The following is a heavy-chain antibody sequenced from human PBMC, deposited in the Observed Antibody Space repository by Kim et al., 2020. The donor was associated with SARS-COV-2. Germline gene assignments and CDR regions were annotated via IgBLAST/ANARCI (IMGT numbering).Heavy chain of an antibody. V-gene: IGHV4-4*07. Sequence: SETLSLTCTVSGGSISSYYWSWIRQPAGKGLEWIGRIYTSGSTNYNPSLKSRVTMSVDTSKNQFSLKLSSVTAADTAVYYCAGPNVVVVPAAISGGPFAKRGAYYYGMDVWGQGTTVTVSS. D-gene: IGHD2-2*01. CDR2: IYTSGST. J-gene: IGHJ6*02. CDR3: AGPNVVVVPAAISGGPFAKRGAYYYGMDV. CDR1: GGSISSYY.